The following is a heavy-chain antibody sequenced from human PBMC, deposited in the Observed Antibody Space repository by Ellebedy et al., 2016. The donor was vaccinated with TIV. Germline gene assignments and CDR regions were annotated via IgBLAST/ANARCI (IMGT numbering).Heavy chain of an antibody. J-gene: IGHJ3*02. Sequence: AASVKVSCKTSGYTFSRHGLNWVRQAPGQGLEWMGWFSTYSGNTKYAQKFQGRVTMTTDTSTGTAYMGLRSLTSDDTAVYYCAREADSDALDNWGQGTMVIVSS. CDR1: GYTFSRHG. CDR3: AREADSDALDN. CDR2: FSTYSGNT. V-gene: IGHV1-18*01. D-gene: IGHD2-15*01.